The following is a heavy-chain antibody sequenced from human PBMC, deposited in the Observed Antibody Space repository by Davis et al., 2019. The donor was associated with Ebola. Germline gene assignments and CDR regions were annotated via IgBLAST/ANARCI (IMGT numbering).Heavy chain of an antibody. CDR1: GYTFTHYY. CDR3: ARDLNPHSGWYGLLVDH. Sequence: ASVKVSCKASGYTFTHYYLHWVRKAPGQGLEWMGIINPSGGSPSNAQKFQGRVTMTRDTSTSTVYMELSSLRSEDTAAYYCARDLNPHSGWYGLLVDHWGQGTLVTVSS. V-gene: IGHV1-46*01. D-gene: IGHD6-19*01. CDR2: INPSGGSP. J-gene: IGHJ4*02.